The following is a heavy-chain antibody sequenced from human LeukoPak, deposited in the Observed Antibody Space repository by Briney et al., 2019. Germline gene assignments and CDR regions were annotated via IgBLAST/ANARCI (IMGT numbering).Heavy chain of an antibody. Sequence: GGSLRLSCAASGFTFSSYAMHWVRQAPGKGLEWVAVISYDGSNKYYADSVKGRFTISRDNSKNTLYLQMNSLRAEDTAVYYCARDRTSLDYWGQGTLVTVSS. CDR1: GFTFSSYA. J-gene: IGHJ4*02. D-gene: IGHD3-16*01. CDR3: ARDRTSLDY. V-gene: IGHV3-30-3*01. CDR2: ISYDGSNK.